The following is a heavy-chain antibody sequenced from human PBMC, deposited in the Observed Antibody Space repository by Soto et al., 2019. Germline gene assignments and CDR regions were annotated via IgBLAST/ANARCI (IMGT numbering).Heavy chain of an antibody. V-gene: IGHV4-34*01. CDR2: INHSGST. D-gene: IGHD6-13*01. Sequence: SETLSVTCAVYGGSFSGYYWSWIRQPPGKGLEWIGEINHSGSTNYNPSLKSRVTISVDTSKNQFSLKLSSVTAADTAVYYCASSSWYYYYCGMDVWGQGTTVTVSS. CDR3: ASSSWYYYYCGMDV. CDR1: GGSFSGYY. J-gene: IGHJ6*02.